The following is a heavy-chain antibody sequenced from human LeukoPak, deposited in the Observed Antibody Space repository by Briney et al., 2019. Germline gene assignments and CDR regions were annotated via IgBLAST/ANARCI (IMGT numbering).Heavy chain of an antibody. J-gene: IGHJ2*01. D-gene: IGHD2-2*01. CDR1: GGSISNYY. CDR3: ARDALYCSSSSCYRYWYFDL. V-gene: IGHV4-59*01. Sequence: SETLSLTCTVSGGSISNYYWSWIRQPPGKGLEWIGYIYYSGSTNYNPSLKSRVTISVDTSKNQFSLKLSSVTAADTAVYYCARDALYCSSSSCYRYWYFDLRGRGTLVTVSS. CDR2: IYYSGST.